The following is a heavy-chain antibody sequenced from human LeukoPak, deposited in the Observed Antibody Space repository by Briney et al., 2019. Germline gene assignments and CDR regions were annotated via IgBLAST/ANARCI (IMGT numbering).Heavy chain of an antibody. Sequence: GESLKISCKGSGYTFTNYWIAWVRQMPGKGLEWMGIIYPGDSDTRYSPSSQGQITISADKSINTAYLQWSSLKASDTAMYYCARRADYYGLFESWGQGTLVTVSS. J-gene: IGHJ5*01. CDR2: IYPGDSDT. CDR1: GYTFTNYW. D-gene: IGHD3-10*01. CDR3: ARRADYYGLFES. V-gene: IGHV5-51*01.